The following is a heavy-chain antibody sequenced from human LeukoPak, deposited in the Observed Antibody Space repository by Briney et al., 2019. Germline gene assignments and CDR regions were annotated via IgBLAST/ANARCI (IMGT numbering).Heavy chain of an antibody. J-gene: IGHJ6*03. D-gene: IGHD3-10*01. V-gene: IGHV4-34*01. CDR1: GGSFNGYS. CDR2: IFYNGNT. Sequence: SATLSLTCAVYGGSFNGYSWSWIRQPPGKGLGWIGEIFYNGNTKYNPSLSSGVTISVDTSKNQFSLKLSSVTAADTAVYYCARGLLWFGELRGYYYYYMDVWGKGTTVTISS. CDR3: ARGLLWFGELRGYYYYYMDV.